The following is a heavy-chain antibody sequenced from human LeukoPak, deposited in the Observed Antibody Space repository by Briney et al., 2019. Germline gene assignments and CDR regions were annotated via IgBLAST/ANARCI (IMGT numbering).Heavy chain of an antibody. Sequence: PGGSLRLSCAASGFTFSSYWMSWVRQAPGKGLEWVANIKQDGSEKYYVDSVKGRFTISRDNAKNSLYLQMNSLRAEDTALYYCAKDIGAGTMVRGVIAHYYYYYGMDVWGQGTTVTVSS. CDR2: IKQDGSEK. CDR3: AKDIGAGTMVRGVIAHYYYYYGMDV. CDR1: GFTFSSYW. D-gene: IGHD3-10*01. V-gene: IGHV3-7*03. J-gene: IGHJ6*02.